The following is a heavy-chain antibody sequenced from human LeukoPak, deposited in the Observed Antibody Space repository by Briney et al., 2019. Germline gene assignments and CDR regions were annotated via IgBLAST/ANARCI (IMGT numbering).Heavy chain of an antibody. V-gene: IGHV1-2*06. CDR2: INPNSGGT. CDR1: GYTFTGYY. Sequence: ASVNVSCKASGYTFTGYYMHWVRQAPGQGLEWMGRINPNSGGTNYAQKFQGRVTMTRDTSISTAYMELSRLRSDDTAVYYCARDRWELLGYYSDYWSQGTLVTVSS. J-gene: IGHJ4*02. D-gene: IGHD1-26*01. CDR3: ARDRWELLGYYSDY.